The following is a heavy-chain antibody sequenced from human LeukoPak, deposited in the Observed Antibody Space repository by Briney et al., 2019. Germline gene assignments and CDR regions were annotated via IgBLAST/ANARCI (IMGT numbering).Heavy chain of an antibody. CDR2: IYYSGST. V-gene: IGHV4-30-4*08. D-gene: IGHD3-3*01. Sequence: SETLSLTCTVSGGSISSGDYYWSWIRQPPGKGLEWIGYIYYSGSTYYNPSLKSRVTISVDTSKNQFSLKLSSVTAPDTAVYYCARAPLLRFFYYFDYWGQGTLVTVSS. J-gene: IGHJ4*02. CDR3: ARAPLLRFFYYFDY. CDR1: GGSISSGDYY.